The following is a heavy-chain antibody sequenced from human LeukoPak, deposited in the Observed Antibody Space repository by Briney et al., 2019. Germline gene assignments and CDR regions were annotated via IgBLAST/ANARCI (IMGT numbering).Heavy chain of an antibody. V-gene: IGHV1-18*01. D-gene: IGHD3-3*01. CDR2: IRAYNGDT. Sequence: ASVKVSCKASGYTFTSYGISWVRQAPGQGLEWMGWIRAYNGDTNYAQKLQGRVTMTTDTSTSTAYMGLRSLRSDDTAVYYCARDLRASYDFWSGYYNLMFVGYWGQGSLVTVSS. J-gene: IGHJ4*02. CDR1: GYTFTSYG. CDR3: ARDLRASYDFWSGYYNLMFVGY.